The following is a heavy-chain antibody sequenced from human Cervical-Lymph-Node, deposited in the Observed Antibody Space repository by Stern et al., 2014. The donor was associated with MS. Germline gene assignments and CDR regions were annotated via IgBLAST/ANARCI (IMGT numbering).Heavy chain of an antibody. J-gene: IGHJ6*02. V-gene: IGHV1-2*06. CDR1: GYMFTDND. Sequence: DQLVESGAEAREPGASVKVSRTTSGYMFTDNDIHWVRQAPGQGLEWMGRIRPSSGGTKYAQKFQGRVIMTRDTSVSTVYMEVRSLKSDDAAMYYCARDGGAYAPGNSRGEAKNHHFYALDVWGQGTTVTVFS. CDR2: IRPSSGGT. CDR3: ARDGGAYAPGNSRGEAKNHHFYALDV. D-gene: IGHD3-16*01.